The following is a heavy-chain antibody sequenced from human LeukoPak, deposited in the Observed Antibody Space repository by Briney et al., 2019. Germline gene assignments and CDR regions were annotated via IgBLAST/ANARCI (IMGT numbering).Heavy chain of an antibody. CDR3: ARDQTHYYDSSGYSDY. V-gene: IGHV1-2*06. Sequence: ASVKVSCKASGYTFTGYYMHWVRQAPGQGLEWMGRINPNSGGTNYAQKFQGRVTMTRDTSISTAYMELSRLRPDDTAVYYCARDQTHYYDSSGYSDYWGQGTLVTVSS. D-gene: IGHD3-22*01. CDR1: GYTFTGYY. CDR2: INPNSGGT. J-gene: IGHJ4*02.